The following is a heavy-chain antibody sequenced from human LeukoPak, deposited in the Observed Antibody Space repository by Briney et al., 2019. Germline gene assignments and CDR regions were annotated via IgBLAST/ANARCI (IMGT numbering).Heavy chain of an antibody. D-gene: IGHD6-13*01. CDR3: AKELHVGIAAAGDGLDY. V-gene: IGHV3-30-3*01. CDR1: GFTFSSYA. CDR2: ISYDGNNK. J-gene: IGHJ4*02. Sequence: GGSLRLSCAASGFTFSSYAMHWVRQAPGKGLEWVALISYDGNNKYYADSVKGRFTISRDNSKNTLYLQMNSLRAEDTAVYYCAKELHVGIAAAGDGLDYWGQGTLVTVSS.